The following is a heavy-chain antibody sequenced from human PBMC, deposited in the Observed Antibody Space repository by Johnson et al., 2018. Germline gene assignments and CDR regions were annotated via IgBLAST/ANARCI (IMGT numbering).Heavy chain of an antibody. CDR2: ISGTTKTT. CDR1: GFLFSGYA. V-gene: IGHV3-23*04. J-gene: IGHJ4*02. CDR3: ARYGVWNDYRRCFDY. D-gene: IGHD3-16*01. Sequence: EVQLVESGGGLVQPGGSLRLSCVASGFLFSGYAMTWVRQAPGRGLAWVASISGTTKTTYYPDSVKGRFVISRDDSRSTLDLQLDSLRVEDRAIYYCARYGVWNDYRRCFDYWGQGTLVTVSS.